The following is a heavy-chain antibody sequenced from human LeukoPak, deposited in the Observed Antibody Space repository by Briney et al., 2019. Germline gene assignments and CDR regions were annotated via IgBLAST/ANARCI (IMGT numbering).Heavy chain of an antibody. CDR1: GFTFSSYA. J-gene: IGHJ4*02. D-gene: IGHD6-19*01. Sequence: GGSLRLSCAASGFTFSSYAMNWVRQAPGKGLEWVSAISGSGGSTYYADSVKGRFTISRDNSKNTLYLQMNSLRAEDTAKYYCAKGEGSGWYAAEDYWGQGILVTVSS. V-gene: IGHV3-23*01. CDR2: ISGSGGST. CDR3: AKGEGSGWYAAEDY.